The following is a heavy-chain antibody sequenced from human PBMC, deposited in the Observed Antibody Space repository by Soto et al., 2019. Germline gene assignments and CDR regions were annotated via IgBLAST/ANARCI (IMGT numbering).Heavy chain of an antibody. V-gene: IGHV1-18*01. Sequence: QVQLVQSGAEVKKPGASVKVSCKASGYTFTSYGISWVRQAPGQGLEWMGWISAFNGYTNYAQNLQGRVTMTADTSTSTAYMELRSLRSDDTAVYYCAREHYPTLPQFKDYWGQGTLVTVSS. CDR1: GYTFTSYG. CDR2: ISAFNGYT. D-gene: IGHD3-10*01. CDR3: AREHYPTLPQFKDY. J-gene: IGHJ4*02.